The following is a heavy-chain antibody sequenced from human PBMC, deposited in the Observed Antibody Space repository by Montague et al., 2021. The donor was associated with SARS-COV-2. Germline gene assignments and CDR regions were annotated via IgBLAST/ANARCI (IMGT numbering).Heavy chain of an antibody. D-gene: IGHD6-6*01. J-gene: IGHJ4*02. CDR3: AHRLPAVAAFDY. CDR1: GFSLSTRTVG. CDR2: IYWDDDK. Sequence: VKPTQTLTLTCTFSGFSLSTRTVGVGWIRQPPGKALEWLALIYWDDDKRYSPSLKSRLTIAKVTSKTQVVLTMTNMDPVDTATYYCAHRLPAVAAFDYWGQGTLVTVSS. V-gene: IGHV2-5*02.